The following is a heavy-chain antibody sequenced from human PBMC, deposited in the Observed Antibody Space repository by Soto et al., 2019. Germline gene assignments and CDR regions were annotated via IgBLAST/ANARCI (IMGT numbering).Heavy chain of an antibody. D-gene: IGHD3-22*01. CDR3: ARQSRLSTYDSSGYLDY. V-gene: IGHV4-39*01. Sequence: QLQLQESGPGLVKPSETLSLTCTVSGGSISSSSYYWGWIRQPPGKGLEWIGSIYYSGGTYYNPSLKSRVTISVDTSKNRFSLKLSPVTAADTAVYYCARQSRLSTYDSSGYLDYWGQGTLVTVSS. CDR2: IYYSGGT. J-gene: IGHJ4*02. CDR1: GGSISSSSYY.